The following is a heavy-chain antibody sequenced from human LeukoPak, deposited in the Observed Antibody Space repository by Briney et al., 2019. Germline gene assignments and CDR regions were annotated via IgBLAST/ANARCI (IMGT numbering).Heavy chain of an antibody. CDR1: GYTFTSYG. CDR3: ARRRLGESFDY. D-gene: IGHD3-16*01. Sequence: ASVKVSCKASGYTFTSYGISWVRQAPGQGLKCMGWISAYNGNTNYAQKLQGRVTMTTDTSTSTAYMELRSLRSDDTAVYYCARRRLGESFDYWGQGTLVTVSS. CDR2: ISAYNGNT. V-gene: IGHV1-18*04. J-gene: IGHJ4*02.